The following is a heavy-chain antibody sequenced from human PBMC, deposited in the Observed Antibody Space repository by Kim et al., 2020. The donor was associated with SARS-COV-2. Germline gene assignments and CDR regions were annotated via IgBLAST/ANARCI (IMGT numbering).Heavy chain of an antibody. Sequence: SVKVSCKASGGTFSSYAISWVRQAPGQGLEWMGRIIPILGIANYAQKFQGRVTITADKSTSTAYMELSSLRSEDTAVYYCARFHVRALYYFDYWGQGTLVTVSS. CDR3: ARFHVRALYYFDY. V-gene: IGHV1-69*04. CDR1: GGTFSSYA. D-gene: IGHD3-10*01. J-gene: IGHJ4*02. CDR2: IIPILGIA.